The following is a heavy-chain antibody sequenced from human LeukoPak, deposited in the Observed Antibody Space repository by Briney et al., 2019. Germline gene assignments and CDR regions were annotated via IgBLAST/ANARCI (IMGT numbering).Heavy chain of an antibody. J-gene: IGHJ6*03. Sequence: SETLSLTCTVSGGSISSYHWSWIRQPPGKGLECIGFIYYSGSTNYNPSLKSRVTISVDTSKNQFSLKLSSVTAADTAVYYCARVSDGTYYYYYMDVWGKGTTVTVSS. CDR1: GGSISSYH. CDR2: IYYSGST. V-gene: IGHV4-59*01. CDR3: ARVSDGTYYYYYMDV.